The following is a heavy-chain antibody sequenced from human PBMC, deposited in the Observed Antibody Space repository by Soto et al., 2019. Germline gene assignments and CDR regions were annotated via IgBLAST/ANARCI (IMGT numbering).Heavy chain of an antibody. CDR3: ARQVGDYYDSSGLHFDI. D-gene: IGHD3-22*01. V-gene: IGHV4-39*01. CDR1: GGSISSSSYY. Sequence: PSETLSLTCTVSGGSISSSSYYWGWIRQPPGKGLEWIGSIYYSGSTYCNPSLKSRVTISVDTSKNQFSLKLSSVTAADTAVYYCARQVGDYYDSSGLHFDIWGQGTMVTVSS. J-gene: IGHJ3*02. CDR2: IYYSGST.